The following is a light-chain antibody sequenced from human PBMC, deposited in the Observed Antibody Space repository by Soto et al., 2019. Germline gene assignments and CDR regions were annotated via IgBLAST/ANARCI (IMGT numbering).Light chain of an antibody. CDR3: QQRSSWPLT. CDR2: DAS. J-gene: IGKJ4*01. Sequence: LTQSPGTLSFSLGQIAILPCRASQSVSNYLAWYQQRRGQAPRLLIYDASNRATGIPARFSGSGSGTDFSLTISSLEPEDFAVYYCQQRSSWPLTVGGGTKVDIK. V-gene: IGKV3-11*01. CDR1: QSVSNY.